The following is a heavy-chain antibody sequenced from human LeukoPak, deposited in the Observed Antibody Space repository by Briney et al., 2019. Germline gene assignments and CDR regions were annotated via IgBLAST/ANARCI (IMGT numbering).Heavy chain of an antibody. CDR1: GITFTTYS. J-gene: IGHJ6*02. CDR3: ARDCSSASCLGVMDV. D-gene: IGHD2-2*01. V-gene: IGHV3-21*01. CDR2: ISSSSSYI. Sequence: GGSLRLSCAASGITFTTYSMNWVRQAPGKGLEWVSSISSSSSYIYYADSVKGRFTISRDNAKNSLYLQMNSLRAEDTAVYYCARDCSSASCLGVMDVWGQGTTVTVSS.